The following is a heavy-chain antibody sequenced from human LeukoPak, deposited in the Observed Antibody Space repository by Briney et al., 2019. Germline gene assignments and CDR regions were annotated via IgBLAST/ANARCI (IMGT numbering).Heavy chain of an antibody. V-gene: IGHV1-3*01. CDR2: INAGNGNT. CDR3: AREDTMVRVGFDY. J-gene: IGHJ4*02. Sequence: ASVKVSCKSSGYTFTSYAMHWVRQAPGQRLEWMGWINAGNGNTKYSQKFQGRVTITRDTSASTAYMELSSLRSEDTAVYYCAREDTMVRVGFDYWGQGTLVTVPS. CDR1: GYTFTSYA. D-gene: IGHD3-10*01.